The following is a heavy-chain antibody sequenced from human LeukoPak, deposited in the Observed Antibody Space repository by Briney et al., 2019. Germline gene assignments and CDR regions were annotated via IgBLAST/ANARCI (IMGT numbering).Heavy chain of an antibody. Sequence: ASVKVSCKASGYTFTSYGISWVRQAPGQGLAWMGWISAYNGNTNYAQKLQGRVTMTTDTSTSTAYMELRSLRSDDTAVYYCARDRPDLITMVRGVIDYWGQGTLVTVSS. CDR1: GYTFTSYG. D-gene: IGHD3-10*01. J-gene: IGHJ4*02. CDR2: ISAYNGNT. V-gene: IGHV1-18*01. CDR3: ARDRPDLITMVRGVIDY.